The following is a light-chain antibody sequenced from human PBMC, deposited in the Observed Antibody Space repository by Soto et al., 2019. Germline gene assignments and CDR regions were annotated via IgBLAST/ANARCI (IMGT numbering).Light chain of an antibody. CDR1: SSDVGGYIF. CDR2: AVT. CDR3: SSYTSGSTPFV. Sequence: QSALAQPASVSGSPGQSITISCTGTSSDVGGYIFVSWYQHHPCKAPKLMIYAVTNRPSGVSNRFSGSKSGNTASLTISGLQAEDEADYYCSSYTSGSTPFVFGTGTKVTVL. J-gene: IGLJ1*01. V-gene: IGLV2-14*01.